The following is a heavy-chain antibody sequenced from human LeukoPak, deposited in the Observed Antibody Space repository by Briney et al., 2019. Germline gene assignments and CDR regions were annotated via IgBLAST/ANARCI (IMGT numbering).Heavy chain of an antibody. CDR1: GGSISSYY. J-gene: IGHJ4*02. D-gene: IGHD3-22*01. V-gene: IGHV4-59*01. CDR2: IYYSGST. CDR3: ARGIVVVPLGY. Sequence: SETLSLTCTVSGGSISSYYWSWIRQPPGKGLEWIGYIYYSGSTNYNPSLESRVTISVDTSKNQFSLKLSSVTAADTAVYYCARGIVVVPLGYWGQGTLVTVSS.